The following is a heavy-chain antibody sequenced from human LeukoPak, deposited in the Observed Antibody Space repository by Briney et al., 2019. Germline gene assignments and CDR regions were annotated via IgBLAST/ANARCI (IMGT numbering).Heavy chain of an antibody. V-gene: IGHV4-34*01. Sequence: SETLSLTCAVFGESFSAYYWNWIRQPPGKGLEWIGEINHSGSTNYSPSLKSRVTISVDTSKNQFSLKLSSVTAADTAVYYCARGDRPREVPPRIRKKNAFDIWGQGAMVTVSS. D-gene: IGHD2-2*01. CDR2: INHSGST. CDR3: ARGDRPREVPPRIRKKNAFDI. CDR1: GESFSAYY. J-gene: IGHJ3*02.